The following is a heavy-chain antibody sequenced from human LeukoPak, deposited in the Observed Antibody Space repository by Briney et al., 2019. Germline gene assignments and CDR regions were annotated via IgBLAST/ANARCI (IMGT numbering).Heavy chain of an antibody. V-gene: IGHV3-23*01. CDR3: AKVPQLYHYYGMDV. CDR1: GFTFSSYA. Sequence: PGGSLRLSCAASGFTFSSYAMSWVRQAPGKGLEWVSAISGSGGSTYYADSVKGRFTISRDNSKNTLYLQMNSLRAEDTAAYYCAKVPQLYHYYGMDVWGQGTTVTASS. J-gene: IGHJ6*02. D-gene: IGHD1-1*01. CDR2: ISGSGGST.